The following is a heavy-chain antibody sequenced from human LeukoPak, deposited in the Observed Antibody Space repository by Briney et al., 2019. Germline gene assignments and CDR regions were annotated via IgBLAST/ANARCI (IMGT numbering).Heavy chain of an antibody. V-gene: IGHV3-30*18. CDR3: AKGGLRDGYSYAS. Sequence: GGSLRLSCAASGFTVGASDMYWVRQAPGKGLEWVAVITRDGNDKYYVDSVRGRFTISRDNSKNTLSLQMNSLRAADTAVYYCAKGGLRDGYSYASWGQGTLVAVSS. CDR1: GFTVGASD. D-gene: IGHD5-24*01. CDR2: ITRDGNDK. J-gene: IGHJ5*02.